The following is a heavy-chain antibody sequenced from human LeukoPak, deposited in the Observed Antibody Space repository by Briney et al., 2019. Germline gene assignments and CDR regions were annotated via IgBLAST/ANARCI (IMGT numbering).Heavy chain of an antibody. CDR3: AKAVVAAFFDY. J-gene: IGHJ4*02. V-gene: IGHV3-21*04. Sequence: GGSLRLSCAASGFTFTSYSMNWVRQAPGKGLEWVSSISSSSSYIYYADSVKGRFTISRDNTKNSLYLQMNSLRAEDTAIYYCAKAVVAAFFDYWGQGTLVTVSS. CDR1: GFTFTSYS. D-gene: IGHD2-15*01. CDR2: ISSSSSYI.